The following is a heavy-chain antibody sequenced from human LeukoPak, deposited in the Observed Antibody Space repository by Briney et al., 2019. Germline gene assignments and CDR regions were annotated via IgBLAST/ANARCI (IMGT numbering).Heavy chain of an antibody. Sequence: SVTASCKPSGYTFTSYYMHWVRHAPEQGLEWMGVITTSGGSTSYAQKFQGRVTMTRDMSTSTVYMELSSLRSEDTAVYYCARDFYSSGWSYFDYWGQGTLVTVSS. CDR1: GYTFTSYY. CDR2: ITTSGGST. D-gene: IGHD6-19*01. CDR3: ARDFYSSGWSYFDY. V-gene: IGHV1-46*01. J-gene: IGHJ4*02.